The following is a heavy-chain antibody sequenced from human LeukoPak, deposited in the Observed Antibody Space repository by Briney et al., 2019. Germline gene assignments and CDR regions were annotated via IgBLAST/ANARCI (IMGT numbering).Heavy chain of an antibody. CDR1: GFTFSNYG. V-gene: IGHV3-30*18. J-gene: IGHJ4*02. CDR3: TKEGGPMAVTTERYTFDQ. CDR2: VSNAGRVQ. D-gene: IGHD4-17*01. Sequence: PGRSLRLSCAASGFTFSNYGMHWGRQAPGQGLEWGAVVSNAGRVQYYADSVKSRFTISRDNSKNTLSLQMNSLRAEDTAAYYCTKEGGPMAVTTERYTFDQWGQGTLVTVSS.